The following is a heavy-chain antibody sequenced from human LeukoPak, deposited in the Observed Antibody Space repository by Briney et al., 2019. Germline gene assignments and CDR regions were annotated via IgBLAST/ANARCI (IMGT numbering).Heavy chain of an antibody. J-gene: IGHJ4*02. V-gene: IGHV3-23*01. CDR2: ISGSGGST. CDR1: GFTFSSYS. CDR3: AKDLLKYAGELTPFGY. D-gene: IGHD1-26*01. Sequence: GGSLRLSCAASGFTFSSYSMNWVRQAPGKGLEWVSAISGSGGSTYYADSVKGRFTISRDNSKNTLYLQMNSLRAEDTAVYYCAKDLLKYAGELTPFGYWGQGTLVTVSS.